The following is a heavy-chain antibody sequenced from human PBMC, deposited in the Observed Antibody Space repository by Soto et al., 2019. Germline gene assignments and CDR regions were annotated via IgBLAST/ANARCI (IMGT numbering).Heavy chain of an antibody. V-gene: IGHV1-69*13. D-gene: IGHD3-22*01. J-gene: IGHJ6*02. Sequence: ASVKVSCKASGDTFSSYAISWVRQAPGQGLEWMGGIIPIFGTANYAQKFQGRVTITADESTSTAYMELSSLRSEDTAVYYCARDGSGYRSRAPPMAVWGQGTTVTVSS. CDR3: ARDGSGYRSRAPPMAV. CDR2: IIPIFGTA. CDR1: GDTFSSYA.